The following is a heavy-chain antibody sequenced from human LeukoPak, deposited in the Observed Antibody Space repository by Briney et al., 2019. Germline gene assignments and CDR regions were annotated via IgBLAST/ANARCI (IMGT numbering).Heavy chain of an antibody. Sequence: ASVKVSCKASGYTFTSYYMHWMRQAPGQGPEWMGIINPRGGSTDYAQKFQGRVTMTSDASTSTVYMELHSLRSGDTAVYFCARVGITAATADYWGQGTLVTVSS. J-gene: IGHJ4*02. D-gene: IGHD4-23*01. V-gene: IGHV1-46*01. CDR1: GYTFTSYY. CDR3: ARVGITAATADY. CDR2: INPRGGST.